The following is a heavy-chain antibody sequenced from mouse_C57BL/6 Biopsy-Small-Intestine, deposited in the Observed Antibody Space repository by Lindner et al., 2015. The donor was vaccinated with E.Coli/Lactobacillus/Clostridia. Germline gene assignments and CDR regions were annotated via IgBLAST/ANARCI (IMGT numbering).Heavy chain of an antibody. J-gene: IGHJ2*01. CDR2: INPNYGTT. Sequence: VQLQESGPELVKPGASVKISCKASGYSFTDYNMNWVKQSNGKSLEWIGVINPNYGTTSYNQKFKGKATLTVDQSSSTAYMQLNSLTSEDSAVYYCARSSYYSNHGGFDYWGQGTTLTVSS. CDR3: ARSSYYSNHGGFDY. D-gene: IGHD2-5*01. CDR1: GYSFTDYN. V-gene: IGHV1-39*01.